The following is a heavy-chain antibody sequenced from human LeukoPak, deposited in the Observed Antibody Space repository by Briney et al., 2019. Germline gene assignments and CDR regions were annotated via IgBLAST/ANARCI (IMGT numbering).Heavy chain of an antibody. Sequence: SETLSLTCTVSGVSISSNSYYWGWIRQPPGKGLEWIGSIYYSGSTYYNPSPKSRVTISVDTSKNQFSLKLSSVTAADTAVYYCARVWATYYYGSGSYAHFDYWGQGTLVTVSS. V-gene: IGHV4-39*07. D-gene: IGHD3-10*01. CDR1: GVSISSNSYY. CDR3: ARVWATYYYGSGSYAHFDY. J-gene: IGHJ4*02. CDR2: IYYSGST.